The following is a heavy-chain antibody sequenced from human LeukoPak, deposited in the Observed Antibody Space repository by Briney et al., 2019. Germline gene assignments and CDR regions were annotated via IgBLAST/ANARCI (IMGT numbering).Heavy chain of an antibody. CDR2: INGDGRDK. V-gene: IGHV3-7*01. CDR3: ARGVDSAIDS. Sequence: PGGSLRLSCAASGFTFSSYWMNWVRQAPGKGPEWVANINGDGRDKYYVGSVRGRFTISRDNADNALYLQMNSLRGDDTALYYCARGVDSAIDSWGQGTLVTVSS. CDR1: GFTFSSYW. J-gene: IGHJ5*01. D-gene: IGHD2-2*01.